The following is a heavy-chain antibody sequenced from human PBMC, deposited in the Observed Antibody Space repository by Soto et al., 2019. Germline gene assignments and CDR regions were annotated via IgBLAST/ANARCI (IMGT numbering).Heavy chain of an antibody. V-gene: IGHV3-23*01. CDR2: IGGGSGGT. J-gene: IGHJ4*02. Sequence: GGSLRISCAASGFPFTSYSMSWVRPAPGKGLEWVSTIGGGSGGTYYADSVKGRFTVSRDNSKNTLYLQMNSLRAEDTAIYSCAKERAGVLAGTTFDYWGQGALVTVSS. CDR3: AKERAGVLAGTTFDY. D-gene: IGHD6-19*01. CDR1: GFPFTSYS.